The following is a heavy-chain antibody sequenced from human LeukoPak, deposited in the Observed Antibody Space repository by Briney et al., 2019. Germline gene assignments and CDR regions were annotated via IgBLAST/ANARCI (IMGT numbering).Heavy chain of an antibody. V-gene: IGHV3-30*02. D-gene: IGHD3-22*01. CDR1: GFTFSSYG. Sequence: PGGSLRLSCAASGFTFSSYGMHWVRQAPGKGLEWVAFIRYDGSNKYYADSVKGRFTISRDNSKNTLYLQMNGLRAEDTAVYYCANAGSSGYPSDYWGQGTLVTVSS. CDR2: IRYDGSNK. CDR3: ANAGSSGYPSDY. J-gene: IGHJ4*02.